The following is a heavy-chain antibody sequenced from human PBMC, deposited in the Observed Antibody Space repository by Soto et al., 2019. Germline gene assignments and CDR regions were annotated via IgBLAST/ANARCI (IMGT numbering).Heavy chain of an antibody. J-gene: IGHJ4*03. D-gene: IGHD7-27*01. V-gene: IGHV4-31*03. CDR2: VYQSGST. CDR3: ARDTGLAPTVWGY. Sequence: QVQLQESGPGLLKPSQTLSLTCIVSGDSIRGVGHYWNWIRHFPGKGLDWIGYVYQSGSTHYNPPLRGRLTISIDTSKNQFSLRLISVTAADTALYYCARDTGLAPTVWGYWGHGTQVTVSS. CDR1: GDSIRGVGHY.